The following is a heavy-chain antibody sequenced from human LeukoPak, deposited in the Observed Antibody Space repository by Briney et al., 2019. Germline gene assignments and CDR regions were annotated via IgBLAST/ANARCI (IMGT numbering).Heavy chain of an antibody. V-gene: IGHV3-9*01. CDR3: ARDLPGITIFGAFEY. CDR1: GFTFDDYA. CDR2: ISWNSGSI. Sequence: GESLRLSCAASGFTFDDYAMHWVRQAPGKGLEWVSGISWNSGSIGYADSVKGRFTISRDNAKNSLYLQMNSLRAEDTAVYYCARDLPGITIFGAFEYWGQGTLVTVSS. J-gene: IGHJ4*02. D-gene: IGHD3-3*01.